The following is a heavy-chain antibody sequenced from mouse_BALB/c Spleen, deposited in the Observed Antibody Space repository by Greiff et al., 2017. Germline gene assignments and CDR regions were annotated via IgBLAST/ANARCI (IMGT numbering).Heavy chain of an antibody. CDR2: ISDGGSYT. Sequence: EVQGVESGGGLVKPGGSLKLSCAASGFTFSDYYMYWVRQTPEKRLEWVATISDGGSYTYYPDSVKGRFTISRDNAKNNLYLQMSSLKSEDTAMYYCARDQNRGFAYWGQGTLVTVSA. V-gene: IGHV5-4*02. CDR1: GFTFSDYY. J-gene: IGHJ3*01. CDR3: ARDQNRGFAY.